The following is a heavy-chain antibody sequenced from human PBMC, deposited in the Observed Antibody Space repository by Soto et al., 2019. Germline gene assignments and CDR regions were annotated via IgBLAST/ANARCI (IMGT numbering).Heavy chain of an antibody. V-gene: IGHV3-11*01. CDR3: ARDLGLVDSSSRGIDY. J-gene: IGHJ4*02. CDR2: ISSSGSTI. D-gene: IGHD6-13*01. CDR1: GFTFSDYY. Sequence: PGGSLRLSCAASGFTFSDYYMSWILQAPGKGLEWVSYISSSGSTIYYADSVKGRFTISRDNAKNSLYLQMNSLRTEDTAVYYCARDLGLVDSSSRGIDYWGQGTLVTVSS.